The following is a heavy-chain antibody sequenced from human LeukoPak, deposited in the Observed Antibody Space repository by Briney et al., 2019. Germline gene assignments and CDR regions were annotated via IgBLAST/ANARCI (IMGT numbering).Heavy chain of an antibody. CDR1: GFTFSSYA. J-gene: IGHJ4*02. CDR2: ISYDGSNK. D-gene: IGHD4-17*01. CDR3: ASALGYGEDY. Sequence: GGSLRLSCAASGFTFSSYAMHWVRQAPGKGLEWVAVISYDGSNKYYADSVKGRFTISRDNSKNTLYLQMNSLRAEDTAVYYCASALGYGEDYWGQGTLITVSS. V-gene: IGHV3-30-3*01.